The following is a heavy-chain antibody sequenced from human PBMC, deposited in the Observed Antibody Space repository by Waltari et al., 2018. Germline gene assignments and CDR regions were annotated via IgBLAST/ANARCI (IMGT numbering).Heavy chain of an antibody. J-gene: IGHJ6*03. D-gene: IGHD3-9*01. CDR2: ISYDGTSK. CDR3: ATGNSGFYFYYMDV. Sequence: QVQLVESGGGVVQPGRSLRLSCAASGFTFSIYAIHWVRQAPGKGLEWVAVISYDGTSKYYADSVKGRFTISRDNSRNTLYLQMNNLRAEDAAVYYCATGNSGFYFYYMDVWGKGTTVTVSS. V-gene: IGHV3-30-3*01. CDR1: GFTFSIYA.